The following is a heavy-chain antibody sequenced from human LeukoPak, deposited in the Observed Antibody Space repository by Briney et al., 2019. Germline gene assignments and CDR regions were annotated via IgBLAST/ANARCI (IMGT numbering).Heavy chain of an antibody. CDR1: GFTFSDYH. J-gene: IGHJ4*02. D-gene: IGHD3-16*01. Sequence: GGSLRLSCAGSGFTFSDYHTSWIRQAPGKGLEWVSKINRGGDTTRYAGSVKGRFTISRDNAKKSLYVQMNSLRDEDTAVYYCARDIFEVGSTLCFDHWGQGILVTVSS. V-gene: IGHV3-11*01. CDR2: INRGGDTT. CDR3: ARDIFEVGSTLCFDH.